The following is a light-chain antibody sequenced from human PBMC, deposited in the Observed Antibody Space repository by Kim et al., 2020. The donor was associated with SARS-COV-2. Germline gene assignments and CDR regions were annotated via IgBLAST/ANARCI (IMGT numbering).Light chain of an antibody. CDR1: QSISNN. CDR2: YAT. CDR3: QKYNAAPRT. J-gene: IGKJ1*01. Sequence: EIVMTQSPATLSVSVGEKATLSCRASQSISNNLAWYQQKPGKAPKLLIYYATTRQFGISPRFSGSGSGTDFTLTISDLQPEDVATYYCQKYNAAPRTFGHGTKVDIK. V-gene: IGKV1-27*01.